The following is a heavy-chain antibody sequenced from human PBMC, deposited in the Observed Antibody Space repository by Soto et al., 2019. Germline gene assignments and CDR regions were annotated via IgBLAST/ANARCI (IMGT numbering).Heavy chain of an antibody. V-gene: IGHV4-4*02. CDR2: IYHSEST. CDR1: GCSISSSNW. D-gene: IGHD6-19*01. Sequence: PSETLSLTCAVSGCSISSSNWWSWVRQPPGKGLEWIGEIYHSESTNYNPSLKSRVTISVDKSNNQFSLKLSSVTAADTAVYYCARGRYSSGWYGEWFDPWGQGTLVTVSS. J-gene: IGHJ5*02. CDR3: ARGRYSSGWYGEWFDP.